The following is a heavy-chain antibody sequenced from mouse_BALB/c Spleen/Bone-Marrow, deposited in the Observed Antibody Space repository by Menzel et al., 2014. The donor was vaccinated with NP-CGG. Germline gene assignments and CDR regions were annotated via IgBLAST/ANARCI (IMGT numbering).Heavy chain of an antibody. D-gene: IGHD2-3*01. J-gene: IGHJ1*01. CDR1: GFPFSSYG. CDR3: ARDWGTYDGYYWYFDV. CDR2: IIRNGGRT. V-gene: IGHV5-6-3*01. Sequence: EVKLMESGGGLVQPGGSLKLSCAALGFPFSSYGMSLVRLNPDMRLVLVAIIIRNGGRTFYPDSVKGRFTISRDNAKNTLYLQMSSLKSEDTAMYYCARDWGTYDGYYWYFDVWGAGTTVTVSS.